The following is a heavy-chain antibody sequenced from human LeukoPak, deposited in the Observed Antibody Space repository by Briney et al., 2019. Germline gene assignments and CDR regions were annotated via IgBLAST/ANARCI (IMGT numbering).Heavy chain of an antibody. CDR1: GFTFSSYW. V-gene: IGHV3-74*01. CDR3: GREGATVGTQIDS. CDR2: ISRDGGTT. J-gene: IGHJ4*02. D-gene: IGHD4-23*01. Sequence: GGSLRLSCAASGFTFSSYWMQWVRQTPGKGLVWVSRISRDGGTTSYADSVKGRFTISRDNAKNTLYLHMDSLGAEDTAVYFCGREGATVGTQIDSWGQGTLVTASS.